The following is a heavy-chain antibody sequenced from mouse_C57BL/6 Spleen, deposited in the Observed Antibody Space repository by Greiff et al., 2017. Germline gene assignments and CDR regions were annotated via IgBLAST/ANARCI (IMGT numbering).Heavy chain of an antibody. CDR3: ARSAGYYGSSYDFDY. CDR1: GYAFTNYL. J-gene: IGHJ2*01. D-gene: IGHD1-1*01. CDR2: INPGSGGT. V-gene: IGHV1-54*01. Sequence: VQLVESGAELVRPGTSVKVSCKASGYAFTNYLIEWVKQRPGQGLEWIGVINPGSGGTNYNEKFKGKATLTADKSSSTAYMQLSSLTSEDSAVYFCARSAGYYGSSYDFDYWGQGTTLTVSS.